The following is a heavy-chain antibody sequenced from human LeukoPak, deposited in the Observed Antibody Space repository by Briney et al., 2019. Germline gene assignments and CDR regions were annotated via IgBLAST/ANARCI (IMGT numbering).Heavy chain of an antibody. CDR3: AHSGTPDTSGYLVPFDY. Sequence: ESGPTLVKPTQTVTLTCSFSGFSLSPRGVGVGWIRQPPGNAREWLASTYWDDDKRHIPFVKSRLTINHEITKNKVVVTIANMDPVDAATYYCAHSGTPDTSGYLVPFDYWGQGTLVTVSS. D-gene: IGHD3-22*01. J-gene: IGHJ4*02. CDR2: TYWDDDK. V-gene: IGHV2-5*02. CDR1: GFSLSPRGVG.